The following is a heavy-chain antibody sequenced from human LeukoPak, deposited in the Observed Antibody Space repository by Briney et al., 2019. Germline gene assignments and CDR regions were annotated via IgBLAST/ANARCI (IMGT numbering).Heavy chain of an antibody. CDR1: GYTFTKYG. D-gene: IGHD3-10*01. J-gene: IGHJ3*02. Sequence: AAVTVSFMACGYTFTKYGISGVGQAAGQELAGMGWINAYHGNTNYARMLQGRVTMTTDTSTSTAYMELRSLTAADTAVYYCARHVLVWFGPRGLDAFDIWGQGTMVTVSS. V-gene: IGHV1-18*01. CDR2: INAYHGNT. CDR3: ARHVLVWFGPRGLDAFDI.